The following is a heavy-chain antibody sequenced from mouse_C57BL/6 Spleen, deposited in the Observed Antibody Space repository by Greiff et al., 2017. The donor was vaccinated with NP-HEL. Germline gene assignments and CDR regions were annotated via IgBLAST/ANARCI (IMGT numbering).Heavy chain of an antibody. CDR1: GYAFSSYW. CDR3: ARTEVYYYFDD. V-gene: IGHV1-80*01. Sequence: QVQLKESGAELVKPGASVKISCKASGYAFSSYWMNWVKQRPGKGLEWIGQIYPGDGDTNYNGKFKGKATLTADKSSSTAYMQLSSLTSEDSAVYFCARTEVYYYFDDWGQGTTLTVSS. CDR2: IYPGDGDT. D-gene: IGHD1-1*01. J-gene: IGHJ2*01.